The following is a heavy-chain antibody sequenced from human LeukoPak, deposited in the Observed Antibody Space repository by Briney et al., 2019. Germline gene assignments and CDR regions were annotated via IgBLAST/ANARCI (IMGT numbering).Heavy chain of an antibody. J-gene: IGHJ4*02. Sequence: GGSLRLSCAASGFTFSSNGMHWVRQAPGKGLVWVALISYDGRNKYYADSVKGRFTISRDNSKNTLYLQMNSLRPEDTAVYYCAKERYLLDYWGQGTRVTVSS. V-gene: IGHV3-30*18. CDR2: ISYDGRNK. CDR3: AKERYLLDY. CDR1: GFTFSSNG. D-gene: IGHD2-15*01.